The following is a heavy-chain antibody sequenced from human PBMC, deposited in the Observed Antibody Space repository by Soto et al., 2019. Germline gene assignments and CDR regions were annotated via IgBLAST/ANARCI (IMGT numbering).Heavy chain of an antibody. CDR3: TRHAYYDFWSGDYYFDS. J-gene: IGHJ4*02. CDR1: GFTFSGSA. D-gene: IGHD3-3*01. CDR2: IRSKVNSYAT. Sequence: GGSLRLSCAASGFTFSGSAMHWVRQASGKGLEWVGRIRSKVNSYATAYAASVKGRFTISRDDSKNTTYLQMNSLKTEDTAVYYCTRHAYYDFWSGDYYFDSWGQGTLVTVSS. V-gene: IGHV3-73*01.